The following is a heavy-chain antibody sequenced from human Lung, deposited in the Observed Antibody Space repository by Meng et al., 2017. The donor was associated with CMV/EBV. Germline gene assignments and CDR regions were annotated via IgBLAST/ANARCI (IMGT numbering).Heavy chain of an antibody. Sequence: SETLSLXCSVSGGSISSNRYYWGWIRQPPGKGLEWIGSMYYSGSTYYNPSLKSRVTISVDTSKKQISLKLSSVAAADTAVYYCARGYYSDSSGHYYANPHWFDPWXRGTLVTVSS. CDR3: ARGYYSDSSGHYYANPHWFDP. CDR1: GGSISSNRYY. CDR2: MYYSGST. D-gene: IGHD3-22*01. V-gene: IGHV4-39*07. J-gene: IGHJ5*02.